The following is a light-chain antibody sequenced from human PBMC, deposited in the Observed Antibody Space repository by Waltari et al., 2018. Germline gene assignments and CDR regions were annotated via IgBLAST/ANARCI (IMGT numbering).Light chain of an antibody. Sequence: DIQMTQSPSSLSASVGDRVTITCRASQSITTFLNWYQQRPGKDPKLLIYASSSLQSGVPSRFSGSGSGTDFTLTISSLQPEDFATYYCQQSYSTPSFGGGTKVEI. V-gene: IGKV1-39*01. CDR3: QQSYSTPS. CDR2: ASS. J-gene: IGKJ4*01. CDR1: QSITTF.